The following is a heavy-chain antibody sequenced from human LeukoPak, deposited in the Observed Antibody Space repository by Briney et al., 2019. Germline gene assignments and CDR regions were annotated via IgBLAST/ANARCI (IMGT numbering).Heavy chain of an antibody. CDR1: GGSISSSSYY. J-gene: IGHJ4*02. D-gene: IGHD6-13*01. CDR2: IYYSGST. V-gene: IGHV4-39*07. Sequence: SETLSLTCTVSGGSISSSSYYWGWLRQPPGKGLEWIGSIYYSGSTYYNPSLKSRVTISVDTSKNQFSLKLSSVTAADTAVYYCARGLYSSSWYDGGGFDYWGQGTLVTVSS. CDR3: ARGLYSSSWYDGGGFDY.